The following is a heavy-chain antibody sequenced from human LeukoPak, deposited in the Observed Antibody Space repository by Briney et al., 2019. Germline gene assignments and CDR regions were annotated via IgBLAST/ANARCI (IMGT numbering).Heavy chain of an antibody. D-gene: IGHD3-9*01. CDR3: ARDNVLRYVGRGFYGMDV. Sequence: PGGSLRLSCAASGFTFSRYEMNWVRQAPGKGLEWVSYISSSGSTIYYADSVKGRFTISRDNAKNSLYLQMNSLRAEETAVYYCARDNVLRYVGRGFYGMDVWGQGTTVTVSS. CDR1: GFTFSRYE. CDR2: ISSSGSTI. J-gene: IGHJ6*02. V-gene: IGHV3-48*03.